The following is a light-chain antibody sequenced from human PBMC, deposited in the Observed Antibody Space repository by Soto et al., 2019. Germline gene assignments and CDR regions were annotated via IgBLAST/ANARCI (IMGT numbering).Light chain of an antibody. CDR3: QQYESYPMT. J-gene: IGKJ4*01. CDR2: KAS. CDR1: QSISSW. V-gene: IGKV1-5*03. Sequence: DGQMTQYPSTLSASVGDRVTITCRASQSISSWLAWYQQKPGKAPKLLISKASTLQSGVPPRFSGSGSGTEFTLTISSLQPDDFATSYCQQYESYPMTFGGGTKVEIK.